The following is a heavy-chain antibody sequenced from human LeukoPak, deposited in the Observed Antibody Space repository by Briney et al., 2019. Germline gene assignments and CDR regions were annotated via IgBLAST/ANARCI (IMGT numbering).Heavy chain of an antibody. V-gene: IGHV4-39*01. Sequence: SSETLSLTCTVSGGSISSSSYYWGWIRQPPGKGLEWIGSIYYSGSTYYNPSLKSRVTISVDTSKNQFSLKLSSVTAADTAVYYCVKGVAGTKLVFDYWGQGTLVTVSS. CDR2: IYYSGST. CDR1: GGSISSSSYY. CDR3: VKGVAGTKLVFDY. J-gene: IGHJ4*02. D-gene: IGHD6-19*01.